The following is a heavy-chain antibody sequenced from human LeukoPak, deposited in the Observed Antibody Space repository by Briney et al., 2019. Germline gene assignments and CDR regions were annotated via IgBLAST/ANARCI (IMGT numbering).Heavy chain of an antibody. D-gene: IGHD3-10*01. CDR1: GGTFSGYV. CDR2: IIPMLDIQ. CDR3: ASERGATQYFDY. Sequence: SVKVSCKASGGTFSGYVITWVRQAPGQGLEWMGRIIPMLDIQNYAQKFQGRVTITADKSTSIAYMELSSLRSEDTAVYYCASERGATQYFDYWGQGTLVTVSS. V-gene: IGHV1-69*04. J-gene: IGHJ4*02.